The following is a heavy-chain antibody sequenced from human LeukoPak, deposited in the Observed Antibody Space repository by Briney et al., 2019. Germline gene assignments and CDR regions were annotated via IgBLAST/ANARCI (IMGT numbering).Heavy chain of an antibody. CDR3: AKDEDSSGWYDY. Sequence: PGGSLRLSCAASGFSFSSYSMKWVRQAPGKGLEWVAFMRFDGNEEYDADSVKGRFTISRDNSKNTLYLQMNSLRAEDTAVYYCAKDEDSSGWYDYWGQGTLVTVSS. CDR1: GFSFSSYS. V-gene: IGHV3-30*02. J-gene: IGHJ4*02. D-gene: IGHD6-19*01. CDR2: MRFDGNEE.